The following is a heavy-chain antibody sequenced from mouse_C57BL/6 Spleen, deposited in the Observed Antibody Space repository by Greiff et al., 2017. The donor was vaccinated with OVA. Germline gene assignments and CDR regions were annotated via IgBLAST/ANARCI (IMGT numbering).Heavy chain of an antibody. D-gene: IGHD1-1*01. J-gene: IGHJ4*01. Sequence: VQLQQSGAELVKPGASVKLSCTASGFNIKDYYTHWVKQRTEQGLEWIGGIDPEDGETKYAPKFQGKATITADTASNTAYLQLSSLTSEDTAVYYCALADYGRDYYAMDYWGQGTSVTVSS. CDR2: IDPEDGET. CDR1: GFNIKDYY. V-gene: IGHV14-2*01. CDR3: ALADYGRDYYAMDY.